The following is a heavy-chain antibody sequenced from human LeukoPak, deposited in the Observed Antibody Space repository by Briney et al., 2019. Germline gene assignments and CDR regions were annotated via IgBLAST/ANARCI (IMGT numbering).Heavy chain of an antibody. J-gene: IGHJ4*02. V-gene: IGHV3-48*03. CDR3: ARRGTSSSWAHFDY. D-gene: IGHD6-13*01. CDR2: ITSSGNTM. CDR1: GFTFSSYE. Sequence: GGSLRLSCAASGFTFSSYEMNWVRQAPGKGLEWVSFITSSGNTMYYADSVKGRFTISRDNAKNSLYLQMNSLGAEDTAVYYCARRGTSSSWAHFDYWGQGTLVTVSS.